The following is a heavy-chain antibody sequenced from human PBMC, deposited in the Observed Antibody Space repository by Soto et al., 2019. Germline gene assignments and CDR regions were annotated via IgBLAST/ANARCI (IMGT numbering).Heavy chain of an antibody. D-gene: IGHD2-2*01. J-gene: IGHJ5*02. CDR3: ARAGIVVVPASNWFDP. CDR1: GGSISSSSYY. V-gene: IGHV4-39*07. Sequence: SETLSLTCTVSGGSISSSSYYWGWIRQHPGKGLEWIGCIYYSGSTYYNPSLKSRVTISVDTSKNQFSLKLSSVTAADTAVYYCARAGIVVVPASNWFDPWGQGTLVTVSS. CDR2: IYYSGST.